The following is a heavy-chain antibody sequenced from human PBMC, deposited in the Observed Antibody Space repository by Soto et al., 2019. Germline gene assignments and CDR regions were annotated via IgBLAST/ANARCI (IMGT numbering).Heavy chain of an antibody. J-gene: IGHJ4*02. V-gene: IGHV3-7*01. CDR2: IRQDGSEK. CDR1: GFTFSSYW. D-gene: IGHD3-10*01. Sequence: EVQLVESGGGLVQPGGSLRLSCAASGFTFSSYWMTWVRQAPGKGLEWVANIRQDGSEKYYVDSVKGRFTISRDNAKNSLYLQMNSLRGEDTAVYYCARTALNYGLGGHRGKGSVDYWGQGTLVTVSS. CDR3: ARTALNYGLGGHRGKGSVDY.